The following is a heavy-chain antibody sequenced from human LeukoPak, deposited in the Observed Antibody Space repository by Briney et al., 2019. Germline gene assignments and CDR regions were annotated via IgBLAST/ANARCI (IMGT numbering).Heavy chain of an antibody. Sequence: KSSETLSLTCTVSGGSISSGGYYWSWIRQHPGKGLEWIGYIYYSGSTYYNPSLKSRVTISVDTSKNQFSLKLSSVTAADTAVYYCARGFLAVAVPLGVDWFDPWGQGTLVTVSS. CDR3: ARGFLAVAVPLGVDWFDP. CDR1: GGSISSGGYY. V-gene: IGHV4-31*03. CDR2: IYYSGST. J-gene: IGHJ5*02. D-gene: IGHD6-19*01.